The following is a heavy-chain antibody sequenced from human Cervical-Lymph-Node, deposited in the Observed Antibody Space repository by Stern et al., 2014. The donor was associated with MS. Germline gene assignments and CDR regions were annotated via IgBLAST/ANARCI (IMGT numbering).Heavy chain of an antibody. Sequence: QVQLVQSGAEVKKPGASVKISCKAPGYKFTNYYIHWMRQAPGQGPEWMGMINPSGDSTTYAQKFQGRVTMTRDTSTSTVYMELSRLRSEDAAVYYCASGRLGYWGQGTQVTVPS. V-gene: IGHV1-46*01. CDR2: INPSGDST. CDR3: ASGRLGY. CDR1: GYKFTNYY. J-gene: IGHJ4*02.